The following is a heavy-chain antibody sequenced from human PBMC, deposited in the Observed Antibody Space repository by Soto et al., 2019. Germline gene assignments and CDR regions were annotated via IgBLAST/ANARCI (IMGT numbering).Heavy chain of an antibody. CDR3: ARGDSQVSSGFDY. J-gene: IGHJ4*02. D-gene: IGHD3-16*01. CDR2: IYYNGDT. CDR1: GGPFPNGGYY. V-gene: IGHV4-31*03. Sequence: SDTLSLTCTVSGGPFPNGGYYWSWIRQEPGKGLEWIGYIYYNGDTSYNPSLRSRVTISADTSKTQFSLNLSSVTSADTAVYYRARGDSQVSSGFDYWGQGLLVTVYS.